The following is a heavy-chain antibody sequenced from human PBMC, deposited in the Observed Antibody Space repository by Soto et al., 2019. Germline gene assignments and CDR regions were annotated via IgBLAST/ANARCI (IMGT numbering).Heavy chain of an antibody. D-gene: IGHD3-3*01. CDR3: ARTLTDPTDYDFWSGYSRSDYYYGMDV. V-gene: IGHV5-10-1*03. J-gene: IGHJ6*02. Sequence: EVQLVQSGAEVKKPGESLRISCKGSGYSFTSYWISWVRQMPGKGLEWMGRIDPSDSYTNYSPSFQGHVTISADKSISTAYLQWSSLKASDTAMYYCARTLTDPTDYDFWSGYSRSDYYYGMDVWGQGTTVTVSS. CDR2: IDPSDSYT. CDR1: GYSFTSYW.